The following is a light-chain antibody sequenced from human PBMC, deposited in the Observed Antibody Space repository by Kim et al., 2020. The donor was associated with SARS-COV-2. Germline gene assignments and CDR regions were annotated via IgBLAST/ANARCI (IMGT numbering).Light chain of an antibody. CDR1: SNNVSYQG. V-gene: IGLV10-54*01. J-gene: IGLJ1*01. Sequence: TATPTGTGNSNNVSYQGDAVLQHHQGHPPNLLSYRNNNRPSGISERFSASRSGNTASLTITGLQPEDEADYYCSAWDSSLYAHVFGPGTKVTVL. CDR2: RNN. CDR3: SAWDSSLYAHV.